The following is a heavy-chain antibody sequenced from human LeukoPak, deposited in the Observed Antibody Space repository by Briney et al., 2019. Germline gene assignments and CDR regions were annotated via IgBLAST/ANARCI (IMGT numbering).Heavy chain of an antibody. V-gene: IGHV4-59*01. D-gene: IGHD4-17*01. J-gene: IGHJ2*01. Sequence: SETLSLTCTVSGGSISSYYWSWIRQPPGKGLEWIGYIYYSGSTNYNPSLKSRVTISVDTSKSQFSLKLSSVTAADTAVYYCARDYYDYGDYLERYFDLWGRGTLVTVSS. CDR3: ARDYYDYGDYLERYFDL. CDR1: GGSISSYY. CDR2: IYYSGST.